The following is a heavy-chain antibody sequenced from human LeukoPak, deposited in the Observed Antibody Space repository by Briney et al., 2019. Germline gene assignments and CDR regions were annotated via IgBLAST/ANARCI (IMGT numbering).Heavy chain of an antibody. CDR3: ARDRGNSGSYSRRKYFDY. J-gene: IGHJ4*02. CDR2: ISAYNGNT. V-gene: IGHV1-18*01. D-gene: IGHD1-26*01. Sequence: ASVKVSCKASGYTFTSYGISWVRQAPGQGLEWMGWISAYNGNTNYAQKLQGRVTMTTDTSTSTAYMELRSLRSDDTAVYYCARDRGNSGSYSRRKYFDYWGQGTLVTVSS. CDR1: GYTFTSYG.